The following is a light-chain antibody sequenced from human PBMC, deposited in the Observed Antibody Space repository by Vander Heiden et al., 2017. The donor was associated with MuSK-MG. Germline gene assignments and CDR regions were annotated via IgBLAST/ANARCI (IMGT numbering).Light chain of an antibody. CDR3: LQGHSTLLT. J-gene: IGKJ4*01. CDR1: QSSSSY. CDR2: AAS. Sequence: DIQMTNPPSPCPAPVGDRVTITCRASQSSSSYLNWYQQKPGKAPKLLIYAASSLQSGVPSRFSGSGSGTDFTLTISRLQPEDFAAYYCLQGHSTLLTFGRGTKVEIK. V-gene: IGKV1-39*01.